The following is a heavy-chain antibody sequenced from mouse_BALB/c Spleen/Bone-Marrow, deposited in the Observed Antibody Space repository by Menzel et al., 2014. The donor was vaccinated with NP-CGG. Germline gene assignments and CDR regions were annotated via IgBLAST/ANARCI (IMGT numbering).Heavy chain of an antibody. V-gene: IGHV1S22*01. J-gene: IGHJ3*01. CDR3: TSWNGDYEGFAY. CDR2: IYPGSGNT. D-gene: IGHD2-13*01. CDR1: GYTFTTYW. Sequence: LQQSGSELVRPGASVKLSCKASGYTFTTYWIHWVKQRHGQGLEWIGNIYPGSGNTKYGEKFKTKGTLTVDTSSSTAYMLLSSLTSEDSAVYYCTSWNGDYEGFAYWGQGTLVTVSA.